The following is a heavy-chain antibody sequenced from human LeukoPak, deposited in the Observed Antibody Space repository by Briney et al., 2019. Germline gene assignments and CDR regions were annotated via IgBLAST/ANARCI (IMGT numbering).Heavy chain of an antibody. CDR2: IYYSGST. V-gene: IGHV4-31*03. CDR1: GGSISSGGYY. CDR3: ARAAYQLPYYFDY. D-gene: IGHD2-2*01. Sequence: SETLSLTCTVSGGSISSGGYYWSWIRQHPGKGLEWIGYIYYSGSTYYNPSLKSRVTISVDTSKNQFSLKLSFVTAADTAVYYCARAAYQLPYYFDYWGQGTLVTDSS. J-gene: IGHJ4*02.